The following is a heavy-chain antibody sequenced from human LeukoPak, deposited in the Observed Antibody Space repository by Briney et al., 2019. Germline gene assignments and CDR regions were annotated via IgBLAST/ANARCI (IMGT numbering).Heavy chain of an antibody. CDR2: ISYDGSNK. V-gene: IGHV3-30*04. CDR3: ARGRGVVISAFDI. J-gene: IGHJ3*02. D-gene: IGHD3-22*01. Sequence: GGSLRLSCAVSGFTFNDYAMHWVRQAPGKGLEWVAIISYDGSNKYDADSVKGRFTISRDNSKNTLYLQMNSLRAEDTAVYYCARGRGVVISAFDIWGQGTMVTVSS. CDR1: GFTFNDYA.